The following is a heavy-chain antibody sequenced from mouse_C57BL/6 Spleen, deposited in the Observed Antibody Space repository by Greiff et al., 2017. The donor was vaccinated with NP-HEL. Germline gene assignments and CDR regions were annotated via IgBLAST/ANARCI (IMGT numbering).Heavy chain of an antibody. J-gene: IGHJ1*03. D-gene: IGHD1-1*01. Sequence: QVQLQQSGAELARPGASVKLSCKASGYTFTSYGISWVKQRTGQGLEWIGEIYPRSGNTYYNEKFKGKATLTADKSSSTAYMELRSLTSEDSAVYFCARGNYYGSSYWYFDVWGTGTTVTVSS. CDR1: GYTFTSYG. CDR2: IYPRSGNT. V-gene: IGHV1-81*01. CDR3: ARGNYYGSSYWYFDV.